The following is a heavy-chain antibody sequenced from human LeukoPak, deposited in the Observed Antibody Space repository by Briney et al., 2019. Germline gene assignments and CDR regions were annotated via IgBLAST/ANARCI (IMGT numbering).Heavy chain of an antibody. J-gene: IGHJ4*02. CDR3: AKGRYYDFWSGRKTDPFDY. Sequence: PGGSLRLSCAASGFTFSSHAMSWVRQAPGKGLEWVSAISGSGGSTYYADSVKGRFTISRDNSKNTLYLQMNSLRAEDTAVYYCAKGRYYDFWSGRKTDPFDYWGQGTLVTVSS. D-gene: IGHD3-3*01. V-gene: IGHV3-23*01. CDR1: GFTFSSHA. CDR2: ISGSGGST.